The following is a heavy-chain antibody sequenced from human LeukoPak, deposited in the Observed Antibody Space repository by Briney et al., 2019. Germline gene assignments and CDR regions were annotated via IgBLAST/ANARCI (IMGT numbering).Heavy chain of an antibody. CDR2: IYSGGSM. Sequence: GGSLRFSCAASGFTVSSNSMSWVRQAPGKGLEWVSLIYSGGSMSYADSVRGRFTISRDTSKNTLYLQMNSLRAEDTAVYYCARDRCSTTSCWLNAFDVWGQGTMVTVSS. CDR1: GFTVSSNS. CDR3: ARDRCSTTSCWLNAFDV. D-gene: IGHD2-2*01. V-gene: IGHV3-53*01. J-gene: IGHJ3*01.